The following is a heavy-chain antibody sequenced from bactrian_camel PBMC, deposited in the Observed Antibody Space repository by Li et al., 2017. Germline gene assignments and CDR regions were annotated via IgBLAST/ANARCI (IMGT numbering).Heavy chain of an antibody. J-gene: IGHJ6*01. Sequence: QVQLVESGGGSVQAGGSLRLSCVASGEMYSSACMGWFRQAPGKNRQGVAGINGGETYYAGSAKGRFTISRDNAKNTVYLQMNSLKPEYTAVYYCVRPGENGGTFGYWGQGTQVTVS. CDR3: VRPGENGGTFGY. CDR2: INGGET. D-gene: IGHD6*01. V-gene: IGHV3S53*01. CDR1: GEMYSSAC.